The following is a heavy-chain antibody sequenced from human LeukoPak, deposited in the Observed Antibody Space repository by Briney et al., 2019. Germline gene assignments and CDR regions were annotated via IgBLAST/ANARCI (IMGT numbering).Heavy chain of an antibody. CDR1: GYTFTGYY. V-gene: IGHV1-2*02. D-gene: IGHD3-10*01. J-gene: IGHJ5*02. Sequence: EASVKVSCKASGYTFTGYYMHWVRQAPGQGLEWMGWINPNSGGTNYAQKFQGRVTMTRDTSISTAYMELSSLRSEDTAVYYCATERARITMVRSWFDPWGQGTLVTVSS. CDR3: ATERARITMVRSWFDP. CDR2: INPNSGGT.